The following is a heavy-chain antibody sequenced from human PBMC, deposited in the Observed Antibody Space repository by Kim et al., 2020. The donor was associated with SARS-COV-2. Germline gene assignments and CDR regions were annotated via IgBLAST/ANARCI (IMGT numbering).Heavy chain of an antibody. CDR3: AKYGPRGYYYYGMDV. D-gene: IGHD3-10*01. J-gene: IGHJ6*02. Sequence: GDSVKGRFTISRDTSQNTLYLQMNSLRAEDTAVYYCAKYGPRGYYYYGMDVWGQGTTVTVSS. V-gene: IGHV3-23*02.